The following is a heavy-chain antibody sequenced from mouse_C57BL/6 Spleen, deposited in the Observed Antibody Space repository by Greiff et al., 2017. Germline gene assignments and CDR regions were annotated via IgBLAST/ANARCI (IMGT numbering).Heavy chain of an antibody. CDR1: GYAFSSYW. D-gene: IGHD1-1*01. Sequence: QVHVKQSGAELVKPGASVKISCKASGYAFSSYWMNWVKQRPGKGLEWIGQIYPGDGDTNYNGKFKGKATLTADKSSSKAYMPLSSLTSEDSAVYFCARNYGSSHWYFDVWGTGTTVTVSS. J-gene: IGHJ1*03. CDR2: IYPGDGDT. V-gene: IGHV1-80*01. CDR3: ARNYGSSHWYFDV.